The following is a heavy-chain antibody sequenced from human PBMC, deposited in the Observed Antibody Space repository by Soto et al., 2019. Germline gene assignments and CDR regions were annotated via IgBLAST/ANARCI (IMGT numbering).Heavy chain of an antibody. CDR3: AREFGSSFCFDL. Sequence: IHSLTYTDSGGNIGSGAFYRTWISQYPGKGLEWIGCIHDSGTTYYNPSLESRLTISLDTSKKQSSLKLSSVTAADTSVYYCAREFGSSFCFDLSGQGPLVT. V-gene: IGHV4-31*03. CDR2: IHDSGTT. CDR1: GGNIGSGAFY. D-gene: IGHD6-6*01. J-gene: IGHJ5*02.